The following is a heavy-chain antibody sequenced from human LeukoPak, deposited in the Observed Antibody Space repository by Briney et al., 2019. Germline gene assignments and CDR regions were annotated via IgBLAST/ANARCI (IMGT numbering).Heavy chain of an antibody. V-gene: IGHV4-59*01. D-gene: IGHD1-14*01. CDR1: GGSITNYY. CDR2: INNSGSS. CDR3: ARVSSTVARWFDP. Sequence: PSETLSLTCTVSGGSITNYYWSWIRQPPGKGLEWIGYINNSGSSSYNPSLRSRATISMEKAKTQFSLKLTSVTPTDTAVYYCARVSSTVARWFDPWGQGTLVTVSS. J-gene: IGHJ5*02.